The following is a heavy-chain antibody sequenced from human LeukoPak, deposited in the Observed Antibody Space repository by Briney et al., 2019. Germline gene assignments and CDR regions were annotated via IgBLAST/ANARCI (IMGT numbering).Heavy chain of an antibody. V-gene: IGHV1-8*01. J-gene: IGHJ4*02. CDR2: MSPNSGDT. CDR1: GGTFSRNA. CDR3: ARGPPNWGFDF. D-gene: IGHD7-27*01. Sequence: GASVKVSCKASGGTFSRNAVNWVRHATGQGLEWMGWMSPNSGDTGYAQKFQGRVTMTRDTSISTAFMELTSLRSEDTAVYYCARGPPNWGFDFWGQGALVTVSS.